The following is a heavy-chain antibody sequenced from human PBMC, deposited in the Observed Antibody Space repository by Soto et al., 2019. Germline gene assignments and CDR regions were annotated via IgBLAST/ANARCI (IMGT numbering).Heavy chain of an antibody. CDR3: AAFLGAHWYFDL. Sequence: QVQLQESGPGLVKPSQTLSLTYTVSGGSISSGDYYWTWIRQPPGKGLEWIGYIYNSGTTYYSPSLKSRVTISLDTSKNQFSVKLSSVTAADTAVYYCAAFLGAHWYFDLWGRGTLVTVSS. CDR2: IYNSGTT. CDR1: GGSISSGDYY. D-gene: IGHD1-26*01. J-gene: IGHJ2*01. V-gene: IGHV4-30-4*01.